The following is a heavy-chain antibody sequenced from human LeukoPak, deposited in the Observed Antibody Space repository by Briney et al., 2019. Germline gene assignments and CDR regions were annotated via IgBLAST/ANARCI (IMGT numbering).Heavy chain of an antibody. CDR2: IYYTGST. CDR3: ARDRRESSKPNDAFDI. V-gene: IGHV4-59*01. J-gene: IGHJ3*02. D-gene: IGHD4-11*01. Sequence: SETLSLTCSVSGGSISSYYWSWIRQPPGKGLEWIGYIYYTGSTNYNPSLESRVTISIDTSKNQLSLKLRSVTAADTAVYYCARDRRESSKPNDAFDIWGQGTMVIVSA. CDR1: GGSISSYY.